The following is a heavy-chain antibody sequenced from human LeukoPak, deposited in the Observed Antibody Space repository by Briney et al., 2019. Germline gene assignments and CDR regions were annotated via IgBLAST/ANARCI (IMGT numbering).Heavy chain of an antibody. Sequence: ASVKVSCKASGYTFTSYGVSWVRQAPGQGLEWMGWISAYNGNTNYAQKLQGRVTMTTDTSTSTAYMELRSLRSDDTAVYYCARDLYCSSTSCPLGWWFDPWGQGTLVTVST. CDR3: ARDLYCSSTSCPLGWWFDP. V-gene: IGHV1-18*01. D-gene: IGHD2-2*01. CDR1: GYTFTSYG. CDR2: ISAYNGNT. J-gene: IGHJ5*02.